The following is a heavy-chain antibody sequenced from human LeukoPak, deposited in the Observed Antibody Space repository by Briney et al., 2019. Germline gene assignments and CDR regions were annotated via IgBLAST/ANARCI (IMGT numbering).Heavy chain of an antibody. CDR3: ARDRGSSWGTLYYYYYMDV. CDR1: GGSISSGDYY. Sequence: PSQTLSLTCTVSGGSISSGDYYWSWIRQPPGKGLEWIGFIYYSGSAYYNPSLKSRVTISVDTSKNQFSLKLSSVTAADTAVYYCARDRGSSWGTLYYYYYMDVWGKGTTVTVSS. V-gene: IGHV4-30-4*01. D-gene: IGHD6-13*01. J-gene: IGHJ6*03. CDR2: IYYSGSA.